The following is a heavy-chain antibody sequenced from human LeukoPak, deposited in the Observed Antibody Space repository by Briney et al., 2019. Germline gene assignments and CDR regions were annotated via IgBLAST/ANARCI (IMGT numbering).Heavy chain of an antibody. J-gene: IGHJ1*01. CDR3: ARDSVGATRDQAFPH. CDR1: GYSISSGYY. D-gene: IGHD1-26*01. CDR2: IYHSGST. V-gene: IGHV4-38-2*02. Sequence: SETVSLTCTVSGYSISSGYYWGWIRQPPGKGLEWIGSIYHSGSTYYNPSLKSRVTISVDTSKNQFSLKLSSVTAADTAVYYCARDSVGATRDQAFPHWGQGTLVTVSS.